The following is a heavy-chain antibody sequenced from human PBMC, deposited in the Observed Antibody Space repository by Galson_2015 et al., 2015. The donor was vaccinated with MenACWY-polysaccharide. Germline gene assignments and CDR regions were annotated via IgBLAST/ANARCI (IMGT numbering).Heavy chain of an antibody. V-gene: IGHV5-51*01. CDR2: IYPSDSDV. CDR1: GYLFTSFA. D-gene: IGHD3-10*01. Sequence: QSGAEVTKPGESLQISCTASGYLFTSFAIGWVRQMPGKALEWLGIIYPSDSDVKYNPSFQGQVTFSADRSTNTVYLQWSSLKASDSAMYYCARRDHGTGSMDVWGQGTTVTVSS. J-gene: IGHJ6*02. CDR3: ARRDHGTGSMDV.